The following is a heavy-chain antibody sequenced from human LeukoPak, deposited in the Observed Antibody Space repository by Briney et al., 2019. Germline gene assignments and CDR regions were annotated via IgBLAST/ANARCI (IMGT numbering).Heavy chain of an antibody. V-gene: IGHV6-1*01. J-gene: IGHJ4*02. Sequence: SQTLSLTCAISGDSFSGNSVTWHWIRQSQSRGLEWLGRTYYRSKWYYDYAVSVKSRITFDADTSKNQFSLQLNSVTPEDTAVYYCARIEGAKYFDYWGQGILVTVSS. CDR1: GDSFSGNSVT. CDR3: ARIEGAKYFDY. D-gene: IGHD2/OR15-2a*01. CDR2: TYYRSKWYY.